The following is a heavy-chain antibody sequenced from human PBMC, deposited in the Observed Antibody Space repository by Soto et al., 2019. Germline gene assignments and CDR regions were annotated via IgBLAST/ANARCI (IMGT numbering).Heavy chain of an antibody. D-gene: IGHD6-6*01. CDR3: TTRPSSVGWFDP. V-gene: IGHV4-59*01. J-gene: IGHJ5*02. Sequence: SETLSLTCCISGGSISSYYWTWIRQPPGKGLEWIGNIYYTGSTNYSPSLKSRVTISVDTSKNQFSLQLTSVSAADTAMYYCTTRPSSVGWFDPWGQGTLVTVSS. CDR1: GGSISSYY. CDR2: IYYTGST.